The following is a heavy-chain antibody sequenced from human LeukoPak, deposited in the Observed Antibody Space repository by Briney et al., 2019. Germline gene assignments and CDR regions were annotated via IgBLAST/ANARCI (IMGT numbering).Heavy chain of an antibody. CDR3: AREGRGVSVGMDV. J-gene: IGHJ6*02. Sequence: PPETLSLTRTVSRGSTSNYYWSSIRHPPEKGLEWIGYIYYSGSTNYNPYLKSRVNISVDASKNQFSLKLSSVTAADTAVYYCAREGRGVSVGMDVWGQGTTVTVSS. CDR1: RGSTSNYY. V-gene: IGHV4-59*01. D-gene: IGHD2-8*01. CDR2: IYYSGST.